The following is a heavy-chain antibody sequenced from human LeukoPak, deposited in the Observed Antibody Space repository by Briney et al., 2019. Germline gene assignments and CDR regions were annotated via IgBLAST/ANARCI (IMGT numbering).Heavy chain of an antibody. CDR2: ISSSSSYI. CDR3: AREGLQCYDY. D-gene: IGHD4-11*01. CDR1: GFTFSSYS. Sequence: GGSLRLSCAASGFTFSSYSMNWVRQAPGKGLEWVSSISSSSSYIYYADSVKGRFTISRDNAKDSLYLQMNSLRAEDTAVYYCAREGLQCYDYWGQGTLVTVSS. V-gene: IGHV3-21*01. J-gene: IGHJ4*02.